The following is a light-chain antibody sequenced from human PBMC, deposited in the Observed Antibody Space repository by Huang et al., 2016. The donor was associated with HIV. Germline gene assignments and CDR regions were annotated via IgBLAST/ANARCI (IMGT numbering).Light chain of an antibody. J-gene: IGKJ2*01. CDR3: QQGFSTPYT. CDR1: QAINTY. Sequence: IQMTQSPSSLSASVGDRVIITCRASQAINTYLNWYHQKLGKAPKLLISAVSSLQSGVPSRFSGSGSGTDFTLTISRLQPEDFATYYCQQGFSTPYTFGQGTKVEI. V-gene: IGKV1-39*01. CDR2: AVS.